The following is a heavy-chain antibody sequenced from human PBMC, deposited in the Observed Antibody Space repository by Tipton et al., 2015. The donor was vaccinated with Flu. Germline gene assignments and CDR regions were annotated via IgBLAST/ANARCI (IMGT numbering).Heavy chain of an antibody. CDR2: ISYGGSP. J-gene: IGHJ3*01. V-gene: IGHV4-59*03. D-gene: IGHD3-3*01. CDR3: ARLTITNFGVIGAFDV. Sequence: TLSLTCSVSGDAMRRHYWSWIRQSPGKGLEWIGYISYGGSPKYNPNLRGRVALSVDTSRSQFSLQVSSVTTADTAVYYCARLTITNFGVIGAFDVWGQGTRVTVST. CDR1: GDAMRRHY.